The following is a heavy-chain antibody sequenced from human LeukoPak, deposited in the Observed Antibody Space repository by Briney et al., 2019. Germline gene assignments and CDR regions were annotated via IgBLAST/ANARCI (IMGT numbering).Heavy chain of an antibody. CDR3: PREVHPVGPTYASLNWFDP. CDR1: GGSISSYY. Sequence: SETLSLTCTVSGGSISSYYWSWIRQPPGKGLDWIGYIYYSASTNYNPSLKSRVTISVDTSKNQFSLKLSSVTAADTAVYYCPREVHPVGPTYASLNWFDPWGQGTLVTVSS. J-gene: IGHJ5*02. V-gene: IGHV4-59*01. CDR2: IYYSAST. D-gene: IGHD1-26*01.